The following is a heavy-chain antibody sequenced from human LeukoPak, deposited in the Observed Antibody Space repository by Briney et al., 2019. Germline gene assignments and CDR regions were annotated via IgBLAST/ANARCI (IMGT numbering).Heavy chain of an antibody. CDR3: AREAPYKYYFDY. CDR1: GYSIRSGYY. CDR2: IYTSGST. D-gene: IGHD1-1*01. V-gene: IGHV4-4*07. J-gene: IGHJ4*02. Sequence: PSETLSLTCTVSGYSIRSGYYWGWIRQPAGKGLEWIGRIYTSGSTNYNPSLKSRVTMSVDTSKNQFSLKLSSVTAADTAVYYCAREAPYKYYFDYWGQGTLVTVSS.